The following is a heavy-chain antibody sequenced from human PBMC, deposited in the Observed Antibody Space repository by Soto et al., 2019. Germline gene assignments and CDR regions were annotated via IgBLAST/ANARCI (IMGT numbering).Heavy chain of an antibody. J-gene: IGHJ6*02. Sequence: KASETLSLTCAVYGGSFSGYYWSWIRQPPGKGLEWIGEINHSGSTNYNPSLKSRVTISVDTSKNQFSLKLSSVTAADTAVYYCARGRAAAGNRDYYYGMDVWGQGTTVTVSS. V-gene: IGHV4-34*01. D-gene: IGHD6-13*01. CDR3: ARGRAAAGNRDYYYGMDV. CDR1: GGSFSGYY. CDR2: INHSGST.